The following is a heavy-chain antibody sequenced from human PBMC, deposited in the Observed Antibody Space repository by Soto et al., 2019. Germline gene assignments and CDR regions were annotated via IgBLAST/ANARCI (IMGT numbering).Heavy chain of an antibody. CDR3: ARTAYYYDSSGYFFDY. Sequence: QVPLVQSGAEVKKPGSSVKVSCKASGGTFSSYAISWVRQAPGQGLEWMGGIIPIFGTANYAQKFQGRVTITADESTSTAYMELSSLRSEDTAVYYCARTAYYYDSSGYFFDYWGQGTLVTVSS. D-gene: IGHD3-22*01. V-gene: IGHV1-69*01. CDR2: IIPIFGTA. J-gene: IGHJ4*02. CDR1: GGTFSSYA.